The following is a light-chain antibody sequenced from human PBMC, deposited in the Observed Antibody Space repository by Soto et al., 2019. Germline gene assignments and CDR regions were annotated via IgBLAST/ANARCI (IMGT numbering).Light chain of an antibody. Sequence: DTQMTQSPSSVSASVGDRVTITCRASQGVNAWLAWYQKKPGKAPELLIYEASTLHSGVPSRFSGSGSGTDFTLTISSLQPEDFATYYCQQANSVPLTFGGGTKVEVQ. J-gene: IGKJ4*01. CDR3: QQANSVPLT. CDR1: QGVNAW. V-gene: IGKV1-12*01. CDR2: EAS.